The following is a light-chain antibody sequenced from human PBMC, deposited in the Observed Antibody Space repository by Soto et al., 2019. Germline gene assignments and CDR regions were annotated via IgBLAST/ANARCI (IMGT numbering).Light chain of an antibody. Sequence: AIQLTQSPSSLSSSVGERVTITCRASQGISSALAWYQQQPGKAAKLLIYDASSLASGVPSRFSGSGSGTDFTLTISSLQPEDFATYYCQQFDSYPITFGQGTRLEIK. CDR3: QQFDSYPIT. CDR2: DAS. J-gene: IGKJ5*01. V-gene: IGKV1-13*02. CDR1: QGISSA.